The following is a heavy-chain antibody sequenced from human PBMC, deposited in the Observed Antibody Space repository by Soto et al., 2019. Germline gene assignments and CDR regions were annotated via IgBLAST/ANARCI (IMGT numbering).Heavy chain of an antibody. Sequence: QVQLVQSGAEVKKPGASVKVSCKASGYTFTSYGISWVRQAPGQGLEWMGWISAYNGNTKYAQKLQCSLTXXPETSTSTAYMELRSLRSDDTAVYYCAREPNYFDYWGQGTLVTVSS. CDR3: AREPNYFDY. J-gene: IGHJ4*02. CDR2: ISAYNGNT. CDR1: GYTFTSYG. V-gene: IGHV1-18*01.